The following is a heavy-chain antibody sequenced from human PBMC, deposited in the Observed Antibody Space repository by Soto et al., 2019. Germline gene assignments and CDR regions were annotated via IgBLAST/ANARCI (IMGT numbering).Heavy chain of an antibody. D-gene: IGHD2-21*02. CDR2: TKEDGSQK. Sequence: EVQLVESGGGLVQPGGSLRLSCAASGVTFRYYWMTWVRQAPGKGLEWVANTKEDGSQKYYVDSVKGRFTSSRDNAKYSLYLQMNTLKDEDTGVYYCARGGTAWHEGDYWGQGTLVTVCS. J-gene: IGHJ4*02. CDR1: GVTFRYYW. CDR3: ARGGTAWHEGDY. V-gene: IGHV3-7*01.